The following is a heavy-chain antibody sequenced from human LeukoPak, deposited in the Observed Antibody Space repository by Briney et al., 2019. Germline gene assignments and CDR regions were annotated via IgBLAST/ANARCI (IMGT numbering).Heavy chain of an antibody. V-gene: IGHV3-23*01. J-gene: IGHJ6*02. D-gene: IGHD3-10*01. Sequence: GGSLRLSCAASGFTFSSYGMSWVRQAPGKGLEWVSAISGSGGSTYYADSVKGRFTISRDNSKNTLYLQMNSLRAEDTAVYYCAEDVRRGLLWFGGSPGDGMDVWGQGTTVTVSS. CDR1: GFTFSSYG. CDR2: ISGSGGST. CDR3: AEDVRRGLLWFGGSPGDGMDV.